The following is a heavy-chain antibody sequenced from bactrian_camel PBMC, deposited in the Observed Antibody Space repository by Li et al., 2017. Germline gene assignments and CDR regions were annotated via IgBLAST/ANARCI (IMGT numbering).Heavy chain of an antibody. Sequence: HVQLVESGGALVQPGGSLRLSCAVSGFTFSNYGMTWVRRAPGQGLEWVSQVDSEGDTTYYSDSVKDRFTISRDNAKNTLYLQMNSLTPEDTAMYYCAAKRSWYHTLSALNYNYWGQGTQVTVS. CDR1: GFTFSNYG. D-gene: IGHD6*01. V-gene: IGHV3S37*01. CDR3: AAKRSWYHTLSALNYNY. CDR2: VDSEGDTT. J-gene: IGHJ4*01.